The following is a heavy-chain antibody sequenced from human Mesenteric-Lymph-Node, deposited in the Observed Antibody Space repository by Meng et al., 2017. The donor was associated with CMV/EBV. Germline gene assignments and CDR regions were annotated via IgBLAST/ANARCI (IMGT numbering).Heavy chain of an antibody. CDR1: GYSFTSFW. J-gene: IGHJ3*02. CDR3: ARLIITGAFDI. CDR2: IYPSGSDT. Sequence: GGSLRLSCKGSGYSFTSFWIAWVRQMPGKGLEWMGIIYPSGSDTRYSPSFQGQVTISADKSISTAYLQLSSLKASDTAMYYCARLIITGAFDIWGQGTMVTVSS. D-gene: IGHD2/OR15-2a*01. V-gene: IGHV5-51*01.